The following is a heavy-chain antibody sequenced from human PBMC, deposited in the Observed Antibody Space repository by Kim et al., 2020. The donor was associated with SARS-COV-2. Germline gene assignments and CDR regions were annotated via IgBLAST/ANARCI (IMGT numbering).Heavy chain of an antibody. J-gene: IGHJ5*02. D-gene: IGHD6-13*01. Sequence: PSLKSRVTISLATSKNQSSLKLSSVTAADTAVYYCARGRIAAAGGFGFDPWGQGTLVTVSS. CDR3: ARGRIAAAGGFGFDP. V-gene: IGHV4-34*01.